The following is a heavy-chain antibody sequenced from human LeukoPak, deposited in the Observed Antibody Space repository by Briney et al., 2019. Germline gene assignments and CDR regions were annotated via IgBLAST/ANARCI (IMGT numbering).Heavy chain of an antibody. D-gene: IGHD6-19*01. Sequence: PSQTLSLTCTVSGGSMSSGDYYWSWIRQPPGKGLEWIGYIYYSGSTYYNPSLKSRVTISVDTSKNQFSLKLSSVTAADTAVYYCARDGGAVAQEWFDPWGQGTLVTVSS. V-gene: IGHV4-30-4*01. CDR3: ARDGGAVAQEWFDP. CDR2: IYYSGST. J-gene: IGHJ5*02. CDR1: GGSMSSGDYY.